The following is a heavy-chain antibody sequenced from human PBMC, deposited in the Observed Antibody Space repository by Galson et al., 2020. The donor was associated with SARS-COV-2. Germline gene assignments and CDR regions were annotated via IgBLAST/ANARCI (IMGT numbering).Heavy chain of an antibody. D-gene: IGHD3-22*01. CDR3: ARATTYYYDSSGYYFQFPEYYYGMDV. CDR2: ISYDGSNK. CDR1: GFTFSSYA. J-gene: IGHJ6*02. Sequence: GESLKISCAASGFTFSSYAMHWVRQAPGKGLEWVAVISYDGSNKYYADSVKGRFTISRDNSKNTLYLQMNSLRAEDTAVYYCARATTYYYDSSGYYFQFPEYYYGMDVWGQGTTVTVSS. V-gene: IGHV3-30-3*01.